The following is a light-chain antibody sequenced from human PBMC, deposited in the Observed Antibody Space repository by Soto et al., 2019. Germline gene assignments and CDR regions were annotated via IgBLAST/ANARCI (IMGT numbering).Light chain of an antibody. J-gene: IGLJ3*02. CDR1: NSNIGSNK. CDR3: AAWDDSLNGPV. Sequence: QSVLTQPPSASGTPGQRVTISCSGSNSNIGSNKVNWYQQVPRTAPKLLIYSNNQRPSGVPDRFSGSKSGTSASLAISGLQSEDESDYYCAAWDDSLNGPVFGGGTKVTVL. V-gene: IGLV1-44*01. CDR2: SNN.